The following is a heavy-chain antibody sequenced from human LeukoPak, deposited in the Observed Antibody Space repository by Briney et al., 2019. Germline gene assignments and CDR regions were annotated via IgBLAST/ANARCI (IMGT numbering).Heavy chain of an antibody. D-gene: IGHD6-13*01. V-gene: IGHV3-7*03. CDR2: IKQDGTET. J-gene: IGHJ4*02. Sequence: PGGSLRLSCAASGFIFSSYWMSWVRQVPGKGLEWVANIKQDGTETSYVDSVEGRFTISRDNAKNSLFLQRNSLRADDTALYYCARGVTSAWYLRYYFEYWGQGIMVTVSS. CDR1: GFIFSSYW. CDR3: ARGVTSAWYLRYYFEY.